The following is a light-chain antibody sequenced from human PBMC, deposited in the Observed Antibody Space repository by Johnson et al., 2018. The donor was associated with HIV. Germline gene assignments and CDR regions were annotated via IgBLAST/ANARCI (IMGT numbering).Light chain of an antibody. CDR1: SSNIGNNY. CDR2: DNN. V-gene: IGLV1-51*01. J-gene: IGLJ1*01. CDR3: GAWDNSLRGGLFV. Sequence: QSVLTHPRSVSAAPGQKVTISCSGSSSNIGNNYVSWYQQLPGTAPKLLIYDNNKRPSGIPDRFSGSKSGTSATLGITGLQTGDEADYYCGAWDNSLRGGLFVVGTGTKVTVL.